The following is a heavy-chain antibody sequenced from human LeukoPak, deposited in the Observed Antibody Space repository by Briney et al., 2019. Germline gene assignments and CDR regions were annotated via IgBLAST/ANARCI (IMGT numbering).Heavy chain of an antibody. D-gene: IGHD1-26*01. CDR3: AKSVGATLFDY. Sequence: PGGSLRLSCAASGFTFSSYWMSWVRQAPGKGLEWVANIKKDGSEKYYVDSVKGRFTISRDNSKNTLYLQMHSLRAEDTAVYHCAKSVGATLFDYWGQGTLVTVSS. J-gene: IGHJ4*02. V-gene: IGHV3-7*03. CDR2: IKKDGSEK. CDR1: GFTFSSYW.